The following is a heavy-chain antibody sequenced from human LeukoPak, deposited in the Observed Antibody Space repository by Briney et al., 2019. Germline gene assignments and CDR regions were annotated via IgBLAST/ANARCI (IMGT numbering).Heavy chain of an antibody. Sequence: GGSLRLSCAASGFTFDDYAMHWVRQAPGKGLEWVSGISWNSGNIDYADSVKGRFTISRDNGKNSLYLQMNSLRAEDTALYYCASGGIYYGAAFDFWGQGTLVTVSS. V-gene: IGHV3-9*01. D-gene: IGHD1-26*01. CDR3: ASGGIYYGAAFDF. CDR1: GFTFDDYA. J-gene: IGHJ4*02. CDR2: ISWNSGNI.